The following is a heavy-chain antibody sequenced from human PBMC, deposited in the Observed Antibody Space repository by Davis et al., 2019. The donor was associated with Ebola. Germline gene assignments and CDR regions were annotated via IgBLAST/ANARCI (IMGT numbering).Heavy chain of an antibody. J-gene: IGHJ4*02. V-gene: IGHV1-18*01. CDR3: ATGSVSESYFDY. D-gene: IGHD3-3*01. Sequence: ASVTVSCKASGYIFSTHGITWLRQAPGRGLEWVGWIRNYNGHTKYAQNLQGRVIMTTDTSTDTAYMGLRSLRLDDTAVYYCATGSVSESYFDYWGQGTLVTVSS. CDR2: IRNYNGHT. CDR1: GYIFSTHG.